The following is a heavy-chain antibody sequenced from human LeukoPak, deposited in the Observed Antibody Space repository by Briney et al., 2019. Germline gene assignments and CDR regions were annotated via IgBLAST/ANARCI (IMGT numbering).Heavy chain of an antibody. CDR1: GGSISSYY. CDR2: IYYSGST. V-gene: IGHV4-59*08. J-gene: IGHJ4*02. CDR3: ARQGSAYYFDF. Sequence: SETLSLTCTVSGGSISSYYWSWIRQPPGKGLEWIGYIYYSGSTNYNPSLKSRVTISVDTSEKQFSLQLNSVTAADTAVYYCARQGSAYYFDFWGQGLLVTVSS. D-gene: IGHD2-15*01.